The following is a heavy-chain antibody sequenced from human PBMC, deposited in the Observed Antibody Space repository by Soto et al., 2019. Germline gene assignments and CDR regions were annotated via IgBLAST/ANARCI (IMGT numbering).Heavy chain of an antibody. CDR1: GYTFTSYG. Sequence: QVQLVQSGAEVKKPGASVKVSCKASGYTFTSYGISWVRQAPGQGLEWMGWISAYNGNTKYAQKLQGRITMTTDTSTSTAYMELRSLRYDDTAVYYCARVGDFGYYDYVWGKYRYAYLDYWGEGTVVTISS. D-gene: IGHD3-16*02. J-gene: IGHJ4*02. V-gene: IGHV1-18*01. CDR3: ARVGDFGYYDYVWGKYRYAYLDY. CDR2: ISAYNGNT.